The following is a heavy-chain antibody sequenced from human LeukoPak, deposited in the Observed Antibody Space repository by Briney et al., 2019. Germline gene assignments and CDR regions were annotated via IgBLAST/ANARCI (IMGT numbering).Heavy chain of an antibody. CDR2: IKSKTDGGTT. Sequence: GGSLRLSCAASGVTLNSAWMSWVRQAPGKGLEWVGRIKSKTDGGTTDYAAPVKGRFTVSRDDSKNTLYLQMNGLKIEDTAVYYCITDYGYLRFGGRGQGTLVTVSS. J-gene: IGHJ4*02. CDR3: ITDYGYLRFGG. D-gene: IGHD3-16*01. CDR1: GVTLNSAW. V-gene: IGHV3-15*01.